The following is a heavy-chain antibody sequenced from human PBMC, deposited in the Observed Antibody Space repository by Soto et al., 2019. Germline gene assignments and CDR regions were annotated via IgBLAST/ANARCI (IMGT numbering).Heavy chain of an antibody. CDR2: IYYDASNE. CDR1: GFTFSNYG. CDR3: ARGRGSGSFYQLDY. Sequence: QVQLVESGGGVVQPGRSLSLSCAASGFTFSNYGMHCVRQAPGKGLEWVARIYYDASNEYYADSVKGRFTISRDSSKNTLYLQMDSLRAEDTDLYYCARGRGSGSFYQLDYWGQGTLVTVSS. D-gene: IGHD1-26*01. J-gene: IGHJ4*02. V-gene: IGHV3-33*01.